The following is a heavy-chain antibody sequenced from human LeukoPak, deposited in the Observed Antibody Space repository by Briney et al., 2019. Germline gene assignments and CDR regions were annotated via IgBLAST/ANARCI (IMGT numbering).Heavy chain of an antibody. J-gene: IGHJ4*02. CDR2: ITPSGDT. V-gene: IGHV1-2*02. Sequence: ASVKVSCKASGFTFSTYAMHWVRQAPGQGLEWMGWITPSGDTKYPQKFQGRVAITWDTSITKAYMDLSRLTADDTAIYYCARDRYGDGFAHFDYWGQGALVTVSS. CDR3: ARDRYGDGFAHFDY. D-gene: IGHD5-24*01. CDR1: GFTFSTYA.